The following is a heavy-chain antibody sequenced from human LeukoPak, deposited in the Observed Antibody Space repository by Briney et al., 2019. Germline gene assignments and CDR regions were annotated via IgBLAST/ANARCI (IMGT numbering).Heavy chain of an antibody. CDR2: INPNSGGT. D-gene: IGHD3-22*01. CDR1: GYTFTGYY. V-gene: IGHV1-2*02. Sequence: GASVKVSCKASGYTFTGYYMHWVRQAPGQGLEWMGWINPNSGGTNYAQKFQGRVTMTRDTSISTAYMELSRLRSDDTAVYYCARTIYDSSGYYVYWGQGTLVTVSS. CDR3: ARTIYDSSGYYVY. J-gene: IGHJ4*02.